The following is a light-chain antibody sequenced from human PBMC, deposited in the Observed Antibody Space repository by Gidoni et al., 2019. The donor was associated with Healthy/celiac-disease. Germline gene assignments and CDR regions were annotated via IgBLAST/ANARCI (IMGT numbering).Light chain of an antibody. J-gene: IGKJ4*01. CDR3: QQSYSTLLT. V-gene: IGKV1-39*01. Sequence: DIQMTQSPSSLSASVGDRVTITCRASQSSSSYLNWYQQKPGKAPKLLIYAASSLQSGVPSRFSGSGAGTDFTLTISSLQPEDFATYYCQQSYSTLLTFGGGTKVEIK. CDR1: QSSSSY. CDR2: AAS.